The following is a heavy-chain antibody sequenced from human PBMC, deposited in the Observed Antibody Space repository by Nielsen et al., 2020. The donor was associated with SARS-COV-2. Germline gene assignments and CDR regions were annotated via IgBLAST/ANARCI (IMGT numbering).Heavy chain of an antibody. Sequence: WIRQPPGKGLEWIGYIYYSGSTYYNPSLKSRVTISVDTSKNQFSLKLSSVTAADTAVYYCARDSYYYDSSGYLETHFDYWGQGTLVTVSS. J-gene: IGHJ4*02. CDR3: ARDSYYYDSSGYLETHFDY. D-gene: IGHD3-22*01. CDR2: IYYSGST. V-gene: IGHV4-31*02.